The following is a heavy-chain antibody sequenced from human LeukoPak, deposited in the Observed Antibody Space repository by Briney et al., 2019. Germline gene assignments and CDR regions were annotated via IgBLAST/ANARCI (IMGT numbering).Heavy chain of an antibody. CDR2: ISGSSSYI. Sequence: GGSLRLSCAASGFTFSRHNMNWVRQAPGKGLEWVSSISGSSSYIYYADSVKGRFTISRDNARNSLYLQMNSLRAEDTAVYYCARTYYDFWSGYYSHEGNPFDYWGQGTLVTVSS. J-gene: IGHJ4*02. V-gene: IGHV3-21*01. CDR1: GFTFSRHN. D-gene: IGHD3-3*01. CDR3: ARTYYDFWSGYYSHEGNPFDY.